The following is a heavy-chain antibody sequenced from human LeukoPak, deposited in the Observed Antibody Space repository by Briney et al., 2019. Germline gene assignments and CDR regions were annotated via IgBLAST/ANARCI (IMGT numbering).Heavy chain of an antibody. V-gene: IGHV3-74*01. J-gene: IGHJ4*02. CDR1: GFSFSSYW. Sequence: GVLRLSCAASGFSFSSYWMHWVRQPPGKGLVWVSQINTDGSSTNYADAVEGRFTISRDNAKNTLYLQMNSLRAEDTAAYYCVRDLESNYWGQGTLVTVSS. CDR3: VRDLESNY. CDR2: INTDGSST. D-gene: IGHD3-10*01.